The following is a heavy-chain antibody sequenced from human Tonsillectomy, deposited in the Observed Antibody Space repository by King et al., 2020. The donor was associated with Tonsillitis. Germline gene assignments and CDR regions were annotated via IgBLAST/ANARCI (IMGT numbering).Heavy chain of an antibody. CDR3: AKDSVEYSSSSFYSWFDA. D-gene: IGHD6-6*01. CDR2: IRYDGSNK. V-gene: IGHV3-30*02. Sequence: VQLVQSGGGVVQPGGSLRLSCAASGFTFNTYGMHWVRQAPGKGLEWVAFIRYDGSNKNYGDSVKGRFTISRDNSKNTLYLQMNSLRAEDTAVYYCAKDSVEYSSSSFYSWFDAWGQGTLVIVSS. CDR1: GFTFNTYG. J-gene: IGHJ5*02.